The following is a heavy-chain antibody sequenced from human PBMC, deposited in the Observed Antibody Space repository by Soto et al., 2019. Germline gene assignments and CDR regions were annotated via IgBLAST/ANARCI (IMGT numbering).Heavy chain of an antibody. CDR1: GASISSSSYY. V-gene: IGHV4-39*07. J-gene: IGHJ4*02. Sequence: SETLSLTCTVSGASISSSSYYWGWIRQPPGKGLEWIGSIYYSGSTYYNPSLKSRVTTSRDNSKNTLFLQMNSLRAEDTAVYYCAKLIPRRIAVAGTLVYFDYWGQGTLVTVSS. CDR3: AKLIPRRIAVAGTLVYFDY. CDR2: IYYSGST. D-gene: IGHD6-19*01.